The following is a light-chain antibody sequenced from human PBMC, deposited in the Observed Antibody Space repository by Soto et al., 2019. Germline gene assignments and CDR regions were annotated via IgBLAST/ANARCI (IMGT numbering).Light chain of an antibody. CDR3: QQYYSSWT. CDR2: WAS. CDR1: QSVLYSSNNKNY. Sequence: DIVMTQSPDSLAVSLGERATINCKSSQSVLYSSNNKNYLAWYQQKPGQPLKLLIYWASTRESGVPDRFSGSGSVTDFTLTISSLQAEDVAVYYCQQYYSSWTFGQGTKVEIK. V-gene: IGKV4-1*01. J-gene: IGKJ1*01.